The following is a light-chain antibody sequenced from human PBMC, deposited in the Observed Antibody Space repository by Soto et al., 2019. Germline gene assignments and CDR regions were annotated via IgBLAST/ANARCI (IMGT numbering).Light chain of an antibody. V-gene: IGLV3-21*02. Sequence: SYELTQPPSVSVAPGQTARITCGGNNIGSKSVHWHQQKPGQAPVLVVYDDSDRPSGIPERFSGSNSGNTATLTISRVEAGDEADYYCQVWDSSSDHYVFRTGTKVTVL. CDR3: QVWDSSSDHYV. J-gene: IGLJ1*01. CDR1: NIGSKS. CDR2: DDS.